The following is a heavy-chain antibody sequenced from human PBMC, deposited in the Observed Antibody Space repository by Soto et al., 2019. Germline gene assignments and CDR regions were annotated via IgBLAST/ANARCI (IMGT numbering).Heavy chain of an antibody. J-gene: IGHJ4*02. CDR2: IKPDGSAT. CDR1: GFTFGSYW. CDR3: ARAGYCGPGCYYYFDY. V-gene: IGHV3-7*01. D-gene: IGHD2-21*02. Sequence: EVQLVESGGGLVQPGGSLRLSCAVSGFTFGSYWMNWVRLIPGKGLEWVAYIKPDGSATYYVDSVKGRFTITRDNAKNSLYLQMNGLRFEDTSVYYCARAGYCGPGCYYYFDYWGQGTLVTVSS.